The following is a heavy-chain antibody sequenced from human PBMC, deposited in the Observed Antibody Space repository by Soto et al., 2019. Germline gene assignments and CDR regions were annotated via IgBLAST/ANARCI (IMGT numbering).Heavy chain of an antibody. V-gene: IGHV3-23*01. D-gene: IGHD6-6*01. CDR2: FSGSGGDI. CDR1: GFTFSIYA. Sequence: EVQLLESGGGLVQPGGSLRLSCAASGFTFSIYAMSWVRQAPGKGLEWVSTFSGSGGDIYYADSVKGRFIISRDNPKYTLSLQMDSVRDEDTAVYYCAKGGRGSSGLDFDYWGQGTLVTVSS. J-gene: IGHJ4*02. CDR3: AKGGRGSSGLDFDY.